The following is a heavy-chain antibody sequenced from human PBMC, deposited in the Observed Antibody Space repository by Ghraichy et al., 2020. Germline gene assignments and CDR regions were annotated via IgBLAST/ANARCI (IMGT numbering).Heavy chain of an antibody. D-gene: IGHD1-1*01. J-gene: IGHJ6*02. CDR1: GFTFSDYY. CDR3: ARKAGTTGSYYYGMDV. Sequence: GGSLRLSCAASGFTFSDYYMSWIRQAPGKGLEWVSYISSSGSTIYYADSVKGRFTISRDNAKNSLYLQMNSLRAEDTAVYYCARKAGTTGSYYYGMDVWGQGTTVTVSS. CDR2: ISSSGSTI. V-gene: IGHV3-11*01.